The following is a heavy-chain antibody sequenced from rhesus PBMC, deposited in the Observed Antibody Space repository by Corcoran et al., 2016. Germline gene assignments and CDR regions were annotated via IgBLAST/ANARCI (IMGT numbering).Heavy chain of an antibody. Sequence: QLQLQESGAGLVQPSETLSVTCAVSGGSIRRSSWSWLRPATGKGREWIGYISGRRSRTNDNPSLTSGFTRAGDTYKKQLSRKLSLVPAADTAVYYWAGPSGYGDWGQGCLVTGSS. V-gene: IGHV4-169*01. CDR2: ISGRRSRT. CDR1: GGSIRRSS. CDR3: AGPSGYGD. J-gene: IGHJ4*01. D-gene: IGHD5-36*01.